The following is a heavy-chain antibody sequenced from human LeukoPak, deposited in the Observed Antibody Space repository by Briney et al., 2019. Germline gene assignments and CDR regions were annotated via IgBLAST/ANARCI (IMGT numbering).Heavy chain of an antibody. J-gene: IGHJ4*02. CDR2: IIPIFGTA. V-gene: IGHV1-69*06. CDR3: ARERDGYNLPDY. Sequence: ASVKVSCKASGGTFSSYAISWVRQAPGQGLEWMGGIIPIFGTANYAQKFQGRVTITADKSTSTAYMELSSLRSEDTAVYYCARERDGYNLPDYWGQGTLVTVSS. CDR1: GGTFSSYA. D-gene: IGHD5-24*01.